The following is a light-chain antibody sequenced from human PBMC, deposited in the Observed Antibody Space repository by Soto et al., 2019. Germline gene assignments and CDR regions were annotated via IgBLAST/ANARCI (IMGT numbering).Light chain of an antibody. J-gene: IGKJ5*01. CDR3: QQRSNWTPIT. CDR2: DAS. Sequence: EIVLTQSPATLSLSPGEKATLSCRASQSVSSYLAWYQQKPGQAPRLLIYDASNRATGIPARFSGSGSGTDFTLTISSLEPEDFAVYYCQQRSNWTPITVAQGTRLEIK. V-gene: IGKV3-11*01. CDR1: QSVSSY.